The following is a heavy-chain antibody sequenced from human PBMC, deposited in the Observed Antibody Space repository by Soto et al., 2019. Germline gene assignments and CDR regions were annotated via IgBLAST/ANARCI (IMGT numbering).Heavy chain of an antibody. D-gene: IGHD2-2*01. CDR1: GFTFSSYA. V-gene: IGHV3-64D*06. J-gene: IGHJ4*02. CDR2: ISRNGGST. CDR3: VTDLGGYCSSTSHCR. Sequence: GGSLRLSCSASGFTFSSYAMHWVRQAPGKGLEYVSAISRNGGSTYYAASVTGRFTISRDNSKNTLYLQMSSLSAEDTAVYYCVTDLGGYCSSTSHCRWGQGTLVTVSS.